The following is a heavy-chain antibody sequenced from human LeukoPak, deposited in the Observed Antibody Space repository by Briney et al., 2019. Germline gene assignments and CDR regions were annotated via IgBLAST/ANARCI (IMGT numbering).Heavy chain of an antibody. D-gene: IGHD2/OR15-2a*01. CDR1: GFTFSSYW. J-gene: IGHJ6*02. CDR2: IKQDGSET. V-gene: IGHV3-7*05. Sequence: GGSLRLSCAASGFTFSSYWMSWVRQAPGKGLEWVANIKQDGSETYYVDSVKGRFTISRDNLKNSLYLQMNSLRAEDTAVYYRARNFYGPYYYYGMDVWGQGTTVTVSS. CDR3: ARNFYGPYYYYGMDV.